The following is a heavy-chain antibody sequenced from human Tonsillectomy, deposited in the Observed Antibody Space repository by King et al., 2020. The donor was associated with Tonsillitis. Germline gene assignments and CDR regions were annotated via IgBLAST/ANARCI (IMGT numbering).Heavy chain of an antibody. V-gene: IGHV3-9*01. CDR2: ITWNSGSI. CDR1: GFTFDNYG. Sequence: VQLVESGGGLVQPGRSLRLSCVASGFTFDNYGMHWVRQGPGKGLAWVSGITWNSGSIEYADPVKGRFTISRDNAKNSLYLQINSLRPEVTALYYCAKDRSSSSLSTFEYWGQGTLVTVSS. J-gene: IGHJ4*02. D-gene: IGHD6-6*01. CDR3: AKDRSSSSLSTFEY.